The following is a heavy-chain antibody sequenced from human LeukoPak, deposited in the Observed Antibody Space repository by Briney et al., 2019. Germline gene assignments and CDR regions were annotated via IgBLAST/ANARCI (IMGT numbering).Heavy chain of an antibody. CDR1: GYTFTIYY. CDR3: ARGHYYDSSGYFDGYYYFDY. V-gene: IGHV1-46*01. Sequence: ASVNVSCKASGYTFTIYYMHWVRQAPGQGLEWMGIINPSGGGTSYAQKFQGRVTMTRDTSTSTVYMELSSLRSEDTAVYYCARGHYYDSSGYFDGYYYFDYWGQGTLVTVSS. J-gene: IGHJ4*02. D-gene: IGHD3-22*01. CDR2: INPSGGGT.